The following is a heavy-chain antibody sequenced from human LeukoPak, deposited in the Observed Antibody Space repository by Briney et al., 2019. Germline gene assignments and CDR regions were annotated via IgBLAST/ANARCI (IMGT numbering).Heavy chain of an antibody. CDR3: AKGRVPGTVTTTYDAFDI. V-gene: IGHV3-30*18. D-gene: IGHD4-17*01. CDR2: ISYDGSNK. CDR1: GLTFSSYG. J-gene: IGHJ3*02. Sequence: PGGSLRLSCVASGLTFSSYGMHWVRQAPGKGLEWVAVISYDGSNKNYVDSVKGRFTISRDNSKNTLFLQMNSLRAEDTAVYYCAKGRVPGTVTTTYDAFDIWGQGTMVTVSS.